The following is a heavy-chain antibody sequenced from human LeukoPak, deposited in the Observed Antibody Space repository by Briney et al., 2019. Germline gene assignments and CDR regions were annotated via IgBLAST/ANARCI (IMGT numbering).Heavy chain of an antibody. V-gene: IGHV3-7*04. J-gene: IGHJ5*02. CDR3: AVDGGYNRFDP. Sequence: GGSLRLSRAASGFTFGSYWMSWVRQAPGKGLEWVANMNEDGSVKNYVVSVKGRFTISRDNAKSSLYLQMNSLRAEDTAIYYCAVDGGYNRFDPWGQGTLVTVPS. CDR1: GFTFGSYW. CDR2: MNEDGSVK. D-gene: IGHD3-16*01.